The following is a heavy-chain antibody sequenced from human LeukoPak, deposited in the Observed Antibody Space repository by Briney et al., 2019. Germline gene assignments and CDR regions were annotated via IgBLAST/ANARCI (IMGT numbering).Heavy chain of an antibody. J-gene: IGHJ4*02. V-gene: IGHV3-11*04. D-gene: IGHD2-21*02. CDR2: ISSSSSTI. Sequence: GGSLRLSCAASGFTFSDYYMSWIRQAPGKGMEWVSYISSSSSTIYYADSVKGRFTISRDNAKKSVYLQMDNLRVEDTATYYCARGESSYCSGDCNFGYWGQGTLVTISS. CDR3: ARGESSYCSGDCNFGY. CDR1: GFTFSDYY.